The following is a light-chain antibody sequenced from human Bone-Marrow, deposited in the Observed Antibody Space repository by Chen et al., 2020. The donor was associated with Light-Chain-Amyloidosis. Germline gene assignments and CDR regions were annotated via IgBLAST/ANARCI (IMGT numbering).Light chain of an antibody. CDR1: SGDVGTYNY. CDR3: SSFTSSSSYV. J-gene: IGLJ1*01. Sequence: QSALTQPASVSGSPGQSITISCPGTSGDVGTYNYVSWYQQHPGKAPKVMIYAVSNRPSGVSNRFSSSKSGNTASLTISGLQADDEADYYCSSFTSSSSYVFGPGTKVTVL. V-gene: IGLV2-14*01. CDR2: AVS.